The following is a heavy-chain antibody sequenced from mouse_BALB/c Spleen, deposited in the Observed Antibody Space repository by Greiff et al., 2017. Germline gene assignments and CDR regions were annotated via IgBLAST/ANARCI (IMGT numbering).Heavy chain of an antibody. D-gene: IGHD1-1*01. CDR2: IDPSDSYT. Sequence: VQLQQSGAELVKPGASVKLSCKASGYTFTSYWMHWVKQRPGQGLEWIGEIDPSDSYTNYNQKFKGKATLTVDKSSSTAYMQLSSLTSEDSAVYYCARPYYYGSRYFDYWGQGTTLTVSS. CDR1: GYTFTSYW. V-gene: IGHV1-69*02. CDR3: ARPYYYGSRYFDY. J-gene: IGHJ2*01.